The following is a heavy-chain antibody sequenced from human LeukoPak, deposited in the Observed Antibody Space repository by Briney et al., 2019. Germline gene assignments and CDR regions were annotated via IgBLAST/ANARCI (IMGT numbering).Heavy chain of an antibody. CDR2: IYTGGGR. CDR3: ARAIDY. Sequence: PGGSLRLSCAASGFTVSSYYMNWVRQAPGKELEWVSVIYTGGGRYYADSVRGRFTISRDTSKNMVFLQMNSLRVEDTAVYYCARAIDYWGRGTLVTVSS. J-gene: IGHJ4*02. CDR1: GFTVSSYY. V-gene: IGHV3-53*01.